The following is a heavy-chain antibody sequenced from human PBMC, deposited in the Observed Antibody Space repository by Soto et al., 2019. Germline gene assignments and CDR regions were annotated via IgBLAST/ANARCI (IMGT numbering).Heavy chain of an antibody. CDR1: GGYVLGRSYY. Sequence: SATRSLTCFVSGGYVLGRSYYWSWIHHPTCKGLEWIGYIYYSGSTNYNPSLKSRVTISVDTSKNQFSLKLSSVTAADTAVYYCARALAAREPSHYYYYGMDVWGQGTTVTVSS. CDR2: IYYSGST. CDR3: ARALAAREPSHYYYYGMDV. J-gene: IGHJ6*02. V-gene: IGHV4-61*01. D-gene: IGHD6-6*01.